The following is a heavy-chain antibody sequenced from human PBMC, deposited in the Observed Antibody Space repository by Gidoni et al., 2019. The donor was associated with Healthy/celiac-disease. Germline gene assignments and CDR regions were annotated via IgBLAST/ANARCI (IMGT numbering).Heavy chain of an antibody. Sequence: EVQLVESGGGLVQPGGSLRLSCAASGFTFSRYWMHWVRQAPGKGLVWVSRINSDGSSTSYADSVKGRFTISRDNAKNTLYLQMNSLRAEDTAVYYCAREGGDFWTLYYFDYWGQGTLVTVSS. V-gene: IGHV3-74*01. CDR1: GFTFSRYW. CDR3: AREGGDFWTLYYFDY. CDR2: INSDGSST. J-gene: IGHJ4*02. D-gene: IGHD3-3*01.